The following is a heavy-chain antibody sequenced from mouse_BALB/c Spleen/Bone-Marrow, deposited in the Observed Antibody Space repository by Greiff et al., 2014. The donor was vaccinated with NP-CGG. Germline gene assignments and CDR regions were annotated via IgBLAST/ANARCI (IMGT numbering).Heavy chain of an antibody. CDR1: GYAFSSPW. D-gene: IGHD2-3*01. J-gene: IGHJ4*01. Sequence: VQPQQSGPELVKPGASVKISCKASGYAFSSPWMNWVKQRPGQGLEWIGRIYPGDGDTNYNGRFKGKATLTADKSSSTAYMQLSSLTSVDSAVYFCAKSDGYRAMDYWGKGTSVTVSS. V-gene: IGHV1-82*01. CDR3: AKSDGYRAMDY. CDR2: IYPGDGDT.